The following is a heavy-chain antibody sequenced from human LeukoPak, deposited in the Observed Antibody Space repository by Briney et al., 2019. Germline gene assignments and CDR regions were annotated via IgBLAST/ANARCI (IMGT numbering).Heavy chain of an antibody. CDR2: ISYGGSKK. Sequence: GGSLRLSCAASGFTFSAYAMHWVRQAPGKGLEWVALISYGGSKKYYADSVKGRFTISRDNSKNTLYLQMNSLRAEDTAMYYCARGGTRALTFDYWGQGALVTVSS. V-gene: IGHV3-30-3*01. CDR3: ARGGTRALTFDY. CDR1: GFTFSAYA. D-gene: IGHD3-16*01. J-gene: IGHJ4*02.